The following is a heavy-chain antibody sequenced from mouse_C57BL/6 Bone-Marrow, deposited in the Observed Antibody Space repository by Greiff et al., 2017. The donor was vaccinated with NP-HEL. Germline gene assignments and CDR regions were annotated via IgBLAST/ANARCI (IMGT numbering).Heavy chain of an antibody. V-gene: IGHV5-4*01. CDR1: GFTFSSYA. J-gene: IGHJ3*01. Sequence: DVMLVESGGGLVKPGGSLKLSCAASGFTFSSYAMSWVRQTPEKRLEWVATISDGGSYTYYPDNVKGRFTISRDNAKNNLYLQMSHLKSEDTAMYYCARDRRVYYDYDGGFAYWGQGTLVTVSA. D-gene: IGHD2-4*01. CDR3: ARDRRVYYDYDGGFAY. CDR2: ISDGGSYT.